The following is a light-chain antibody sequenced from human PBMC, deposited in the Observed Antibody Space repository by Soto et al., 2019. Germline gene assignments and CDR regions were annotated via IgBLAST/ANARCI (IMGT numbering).Light chain of an antibody. V-gene: IGLV2-8*01. CDR3: SSYAGSNNV. J-gene: IGLJ1*01. CDR2: EVS. Sequence: QSALTQPPSASGSPGQSVAISCTGTSSDVGGYNFVSWYQQHPGKAPKVLIYEVSKRASGVPDRFSGSKSGNTASLTVSGLQAEDEADYYCSSYAGSNNVFGTGTKVTVL. CDR1: SSDVGGYNF.